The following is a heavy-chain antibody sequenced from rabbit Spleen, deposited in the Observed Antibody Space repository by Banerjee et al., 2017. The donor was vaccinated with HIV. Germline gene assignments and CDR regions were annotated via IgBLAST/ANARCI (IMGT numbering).Heavy chain of an antibody. J-gene: IGHJ4*01. Sequence: QLKETGGGLVQPGGSLKLSCKASGFDFSSYGVSWVRQAPGKGLEWIGYIDPIFHITTYANWVNGRFSISRENTQNTVYLQLNSLTAADTATYFCARDPAYASSSGYNIPCLWGPGTLVTVS. V-gene: IGHV1S7*01. D-gene: IGHD1-1*01. CDR2: IDPIFHIT. CDR1: GFDFSSYG. CDR3: ARDPAYASSSGYNIPCL.